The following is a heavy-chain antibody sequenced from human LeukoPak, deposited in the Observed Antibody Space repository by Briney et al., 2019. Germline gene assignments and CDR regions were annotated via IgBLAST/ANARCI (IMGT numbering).Heavy chain of an antibody. CDR2: ISYDGSNK. CDR3: ARGLYDSSGD. V-gene: IGHV3-30-3*01. D-gene: IGHD3-22*01. J-gene: IGHJ4*02. Sequence: GGSLRLSCTASGFAVSSNYMSWVRQAPGKGLEWVAVISYDGSNKYYADSVKGRFTISRDNSKNTLYLQMNSLRAEDTAVYYCARGLYDSSGDWGQGTLVTVSS. CDR1: GFAVSSNY.